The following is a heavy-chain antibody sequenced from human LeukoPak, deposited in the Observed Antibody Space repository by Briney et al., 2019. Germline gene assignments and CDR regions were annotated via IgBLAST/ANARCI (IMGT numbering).Heavy chain of an antibody. V-gene: IGHV1-18*04. CDR3: ARDGGATILDY. D-gene: IGHD5-12*01. Sequence: ASVKVSCKASGYTFTGYYMHWVRQAPGQGLEWMGWISAYNGNTNYAQKLQGRVTMTTDTSTSTAYMELRSLRSDDTAVYYCARDGGATILDYWGQGTLVTVSS. CDR2: ISAYNGNT. CDR1: GYTFTGYY. J-gene: IGHJ4*02.